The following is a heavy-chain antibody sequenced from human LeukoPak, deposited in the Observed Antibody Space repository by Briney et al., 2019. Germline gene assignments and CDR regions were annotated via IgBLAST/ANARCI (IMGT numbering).Heavy chain of an antibody. CDR3: AKDKLWFGELFLYYFDY. Sequence: GGSLRLSCAASGFTFSSYGMHWVRQAPGKGLEWVAVISYDGSDKYYADSVKGRFTISRDNSKNTLYLQMNSLRAEDTAVYYCAKDKLWFGELFLYYFDYWGQGTLVTVSS. D-gene: IGHD3-10*01. V-gene: IGHV3-30*18. CDR2: ISYDGSDK. CDR1: GFTFSSYG. J-gene: IGHJ4*02.